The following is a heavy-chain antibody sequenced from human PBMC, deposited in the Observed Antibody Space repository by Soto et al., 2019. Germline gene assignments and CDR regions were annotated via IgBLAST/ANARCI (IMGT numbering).Heavy chain of an antibody. D-gene: IGHD4-17*01. J-gene: IGHJ6*03. V-gene: IGHV3-53*01. CDR2: IYSGGST. Sequence: GGSLRLSCAASGFTFSSYAMHWVRQAPGKGLEWVSVIYSGGSTYYADSVKGRFTISRHNSKNTLYLQMNSLKTEDTAVYYCTNSAGWTVTQYYYYYYMDVWGKGTTVTVSS. CDR3: TNSAGWTVTQYYYYYYMDV. CDR1: GFTFSSYA.